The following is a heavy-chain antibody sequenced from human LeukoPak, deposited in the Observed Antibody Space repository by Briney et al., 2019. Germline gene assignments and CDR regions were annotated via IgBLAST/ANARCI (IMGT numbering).Heavy chain of an antibody. D-gene: IGHD3-3*01. J-gene: IGHJ4*02. CDR1: GGSISSSTYY. V-gene: IGHV4-39*07. CDR2: INYSGNT. CDR3: ARGLNDSWTGENY. Sequence: SETLSLTCTVSGGSISSSTYYWVWIRQPPGKGLEWIGSINYSGNTYYNPSLKSRVTISLDTSKSQFSLKVRYVTAADTAVYYCARGLNDSWTGENYWGQGTLVTVSS.